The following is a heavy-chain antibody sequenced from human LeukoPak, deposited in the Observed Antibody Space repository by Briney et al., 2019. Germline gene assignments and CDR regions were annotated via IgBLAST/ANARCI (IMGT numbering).Heavy chain of an antibody. CDR1: GGSISSYY. J-gene: IGHJ4*02. D-gene: IGHD1-26*01. CDR2: IYYSGTT. V-gene: IGHV4-59*01. CDR3: ARSSGAYRSFDY. Sequence: SETLSLTCTVSGGSISSYYWSWIRQPPGKGLEWIGYIYYSGTTDYNPSLKSRVTISVDTSKNQFSLKVSSVTAADTAVYYCARSSGAYRSFDYWGQGTLVPVSS.